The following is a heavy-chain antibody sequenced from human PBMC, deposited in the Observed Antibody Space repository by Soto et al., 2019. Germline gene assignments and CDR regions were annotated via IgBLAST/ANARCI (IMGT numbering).Heavy chain of an antibody. Sequence: PSETLSLTCTVSGGSISSYYWSWIRQPPGKGLEWIGYIYYSGSTNYNPSLKSRVTISVDTSKNQFSLKLSSVTAADTAVYYCARHPTYDSVYTNFFDIWGQGAMVTVSS. D-gene: IGHD5-12*01. CDR1: GGSISSYY. J-gene: IGHJ3*02. V-gene: IGHV4-59*08. CDR3: ARHPTYDSVYTNFFDI. CDR2: IYYSGST.